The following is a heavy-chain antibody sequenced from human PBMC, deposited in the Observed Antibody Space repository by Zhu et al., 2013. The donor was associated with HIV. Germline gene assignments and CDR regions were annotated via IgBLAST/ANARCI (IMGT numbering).Heavy chain of an antibody. D-gene: IGHD3-10*01. J-gene: IGHJ5*01. Sequence: QVQLVQAGAEVKKPGASVKVSCKTSGYTLTDYYIHWVRQAPGQGLEWMGWINPTSAGTKYAQRFQGRVTITSDPSTTTASMELTSLTSDDTAVYFCARGGLAGSSGSWFDPWGQGTLVTVSS. CDR1: GYTLTDYY. V-gene: IGHV1-2*02. CDR2: INPTSAGT. CDR3: ARGGLAGSSGSWFDP.